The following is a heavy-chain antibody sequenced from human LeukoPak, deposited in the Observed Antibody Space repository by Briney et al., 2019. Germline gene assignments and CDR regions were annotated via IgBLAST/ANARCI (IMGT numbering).Heavy chain of an antibody. J-gene: IGHJ5*02. CDR3: ARGGGYGDYGFHWFDP. Sequence: GASVKVSCKASGGTFSSYAISWVRQAPGQGLEWMGGIIPIFGTANYAQKFQGRVTITTDESTSTAYMELSSLRSEDTAVYYCARGGGYGDYGFHWFDPWGQGTLVTVS. V-gene: IGHV1-69*05. CDR2: IIPIFGTA. D-gene: IGHD4-17*01. CDR1: GGTFSSYA.